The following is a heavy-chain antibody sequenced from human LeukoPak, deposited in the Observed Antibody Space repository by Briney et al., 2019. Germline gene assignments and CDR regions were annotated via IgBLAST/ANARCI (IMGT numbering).Heavy chain of an antibody. CDR1: GFTFSSYA. D-gene: IGHD2-15*01. V-gene: IGHV3-23*01. J-gene: IGHJ4*02. CDR3: AKDRCSGGSCYGFDY. Sequence: GGSLRLSCAASGFTFSSYAMTWVRQAPGKGLGWVSAISGSGGSTYHADSVKGRFTISRDNSKNMLYLQMNSLRAEDTAVYYWAKDRCSGGSCYGFDYWGQGTLVTVSS. CDR2: ISGSGGST.